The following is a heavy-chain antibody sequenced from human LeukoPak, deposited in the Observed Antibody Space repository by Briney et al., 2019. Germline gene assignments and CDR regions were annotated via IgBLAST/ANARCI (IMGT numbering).Heavy chain of an antibody. Sequence: ASVKVSCKASGYTFTSYGISWVRQAPGQGLEWMGWISAYNGNTNYAQKLQGRVTMTTDTSTSTAYMELRSLRSDDTAVYYCARVLGGARSGGYSILHFDYWGQGTLVTVSS. CDR3: ARVLGGARSGGYSILHFDY. D-gene: IGHD3-22*01. V-gene: IGHV1-18*01. J-gene: IGHJ4*02. CDR2: ISAYNGNT. CDR1: GYTFTSYG.